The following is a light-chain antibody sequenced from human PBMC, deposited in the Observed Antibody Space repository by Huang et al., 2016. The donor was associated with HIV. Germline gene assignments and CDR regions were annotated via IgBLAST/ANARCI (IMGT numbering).Light chain of an antibody. CDR1: QSVFNNNY. CDR3: QQYGSSLA. J-gene: IGKJ1*01. V-gene: IGKV3-20*01. CDR2: GAS. Sequence: PGESATLSCRASQSVFNNNYLAWYQQKPGQAPRLLIFGASSTATGISDRFRGSGSGTDFTLTISRLEPEDCAVYYCQQYGSSLAFGPGTKVEIK.